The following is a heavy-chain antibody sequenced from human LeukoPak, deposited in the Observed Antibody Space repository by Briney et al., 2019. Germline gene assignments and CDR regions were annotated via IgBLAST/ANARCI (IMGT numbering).Heavy chain of an antibody. V-gene: IGHV4-4*07. Sequence: SETLSLTCTVSGGSISSYYWSWIRQPAGKGLEWIGRIYTRGSTNYNPSLKSRVTMSVDTSKNQFSLKLSSVTAADTAVYYCARVSRGLPTGDNWFDPWGQGTLVTV. CDR2: IYTRGST. CDR3: ARVSRGLPTGDNWFDP. J-gene: IGHJ5*02. D-gene: IGHD1-26*01. CDR1: GGSISSYY.